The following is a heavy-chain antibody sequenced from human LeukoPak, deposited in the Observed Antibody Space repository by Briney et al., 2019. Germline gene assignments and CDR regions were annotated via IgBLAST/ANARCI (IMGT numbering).Heavy chain of an antibody. J-gene: IGHJ3*01. Sequence: SETLSLTCTVPGGSINSYYWNWVRQPPGRGLEWIGFVSDSGSTSYNPSLKSRVTISVDTSKNQFSLKLSPVTAAGTAVYYCARRDAFDFWGQGTMVTVSS. CDR3: ARRDAFDF. CDR2: VSDSGST. V-gene: IGHV4-59*01. CDR1: GGSINSYY.